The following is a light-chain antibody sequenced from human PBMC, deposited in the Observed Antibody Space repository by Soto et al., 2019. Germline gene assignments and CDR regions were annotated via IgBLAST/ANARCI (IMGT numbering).Light chain of an antibody. Sequence: SYDLTQAPSESVAPGETASISCGGDRIGRKSVHWYQQKPGQAPVLVMYYDNDRPSEIPERFSGFNSGNTATLDISGVEAGDEADYYCQVWDSSSNHHVFGPGTKLTVL. J-gene: IGLJ1*01. CDR2: YDN. CDR3: QVWDSSSNHHV. CDR1: RIGRKS. V-gene: IGLV3-21*04.